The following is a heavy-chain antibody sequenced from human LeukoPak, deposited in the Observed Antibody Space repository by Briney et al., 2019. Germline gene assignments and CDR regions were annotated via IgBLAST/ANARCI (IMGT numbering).Heavy chain of an antibody. J-gene: IGHJ4*02. CDR2: TYYRSKWYN. Sequence: SQTLSLTCAISGDSVSSNSATWNWIRQSPSRGLECLGRTYYRSKWYNDYAVSVKSRITINPDTSKNQLSLQLNTVTPEDTAVYYCARGAGEQQLRYFDYWGQGTLVTVSS. V-gene: IGHV6-1*01. D-gene: IGHD6-13*01. CDR1: GDSVSSNSAT. CDR3: ARGAGEQQLRYFDY.